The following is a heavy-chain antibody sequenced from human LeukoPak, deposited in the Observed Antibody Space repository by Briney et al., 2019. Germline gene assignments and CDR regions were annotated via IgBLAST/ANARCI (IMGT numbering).Heavy chain of an antibody. CDR2: IHHSGST. CDR3: ATEEGYNAY. CDR1: GGSFSAYY. Sequence: PSETLSLTCAVYGGSFSAYYWSWIRQSPGKGLKWIGEIHHSGSTKYNPSLKSRVTISVDMSQSQFYLKLTSVTAADTAVYYCATEEGYNAYWGQGILVTVPS. D-gene: IGHD5-24*01. J-gene: IGHJ4*02. V-gene: IGHV4-34*01.